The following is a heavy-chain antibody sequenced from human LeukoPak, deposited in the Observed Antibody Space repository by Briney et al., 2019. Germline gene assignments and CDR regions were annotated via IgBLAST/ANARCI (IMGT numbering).Heavy chain of an antibody. CDR2: MNPNSGNT. CDR3: ARVYWYEDYYYYMDV. J-gene: IGHJ6*03. CDR1: GYTFTSYD. D-gene: IGHD1-1*01. V-gene: IGHV1-8*03. Sequence: ASVKVSCKASGYTFTSYDINWVRQATGQGLEWMGWMNPNSGNTGYAQKFQGRVTITRNTSISTAYMELSSLRSEDTAVYYCARVYWYEDYYYYMDVWGKGTTVTVSS.